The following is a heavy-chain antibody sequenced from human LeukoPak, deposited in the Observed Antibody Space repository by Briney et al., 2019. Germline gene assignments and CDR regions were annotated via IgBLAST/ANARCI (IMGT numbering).Heavy chain of an antibody. J-gene: IGHJ3*02. V-gene: IGHV3-48*03. D-gene: IGHD2/OR15-2a*01. CDR1: KFIFKNYE. Sequence: PGGSLRLSCAASKFIFKNYEMNWVPQAPGKGLEWISYISDSGRAKYYADSVKGRFTVSRHNTKDSLSLQMNSLRPEDTAIYFCARDRGEYCNAANCFAGAFDIWGQGTLVTVSS. CDR2: ISDSGRAK. CDR3: ARDRGEYCNAANCFAGAFDI.